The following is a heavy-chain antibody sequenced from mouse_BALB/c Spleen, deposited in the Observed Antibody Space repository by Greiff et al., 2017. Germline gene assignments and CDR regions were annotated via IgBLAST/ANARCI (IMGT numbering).Heavy chain of an antibody. CDR2: IYPGDGDT. V-gene: IGHV1-87*01. J-gene: IGHJ3*01. Sequence: VKLQESGAELARPGASVKLSCKASGYTFTSYWMQWVKQRPGQGLEWIGAIYPGDGDTRYTQKFKGKATLTADKSSSTAYMQLSSLASEDSAVYYCARYGYNWGQGTLVTVSA. CDR3: ARYGYN. D-gene: IGHD1-2*01. CDR1: GYTFTSYW.